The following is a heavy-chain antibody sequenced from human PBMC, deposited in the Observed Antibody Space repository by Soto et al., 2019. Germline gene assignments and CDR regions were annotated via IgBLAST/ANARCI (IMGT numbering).Heavy chain of an antibody. CDR2: VNPDNHNT. Sequence: QVQLVQSGPEVKKPGASVKVSCKVSGYRFPSYGINWVRQAPGQGLEWVGWVNPDNHNTNHAQNLPQRFSLTTDTSPNTAFGELTDLTSDDTAVYYCARVPFGDAFDFWGQGTLVTVSS. CDR1: GYRFPSYG. J-gene: IGHJ4*02. CDR3: ARVPFGDAFDF. D-gene: IGHD4-17*01. V-gene: IGHV1-18*01.